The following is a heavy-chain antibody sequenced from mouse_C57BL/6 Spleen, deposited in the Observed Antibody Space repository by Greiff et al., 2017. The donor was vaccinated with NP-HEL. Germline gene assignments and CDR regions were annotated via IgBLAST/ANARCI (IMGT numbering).Heavy chain of an antibody. V-gene: IGHV1-81*01. CDR1: GYTFTSYG. CDR2: IYPRSGNT. J-gene: IGHJ4*01. CDR3: ARYDYEYYYAMDY. Sequence: QVQLKQSGAELARPGASVKLSCKASGYTFTSYGISWVKQRTGQGLEWIGEIYPRSGNTYYNEKFKGKATLTADKSSSTAYMELRSLTSEDSAVYFCARYDYEYYYAMDYWGQGTSVTVSS. D-gene: IGHD2-4*01.